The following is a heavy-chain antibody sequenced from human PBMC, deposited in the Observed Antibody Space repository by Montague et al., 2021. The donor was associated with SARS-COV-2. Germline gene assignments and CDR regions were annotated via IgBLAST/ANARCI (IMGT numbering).Heavy chain of an antibody. V-gene: IGHV4-34*01. Sequence: SETLSLTCAVYGGSFSDYYWSWIRQPPGGGLEWIGRINHSGSTKYNPSLKSRVTISLDTSKNQFSLKLSSVTAADTAVYYCARGTPGYWGQGTLVTVSS. D-gene: IGHD3-9*01. CDR1: GGSFSDYY. CDR2: INHSGST. J-gene: IGHJ4*02. CDR3: ARGTPGY.